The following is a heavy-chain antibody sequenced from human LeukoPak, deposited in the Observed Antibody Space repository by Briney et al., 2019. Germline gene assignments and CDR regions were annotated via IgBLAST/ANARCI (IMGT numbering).Heavy chain of an antibody. Sequence: GGSLRLSCAASGFTFSSYWMSWVRQAPGKGLEWVANIKQDGSEKYYVDSVKGRFTISRDNAKNSLYLQMNSPRAEDTAVYYCASQGGENGRSVWGQGTTVTVSS. J-gene: IGHJ6*02. CDR1: GFTFSSYW. D-gene: IGHD7-27*01. V-gene: IGHV3-7*01. CDR3: ASQGGENGRSV. CDR2: IKQDGSEK.